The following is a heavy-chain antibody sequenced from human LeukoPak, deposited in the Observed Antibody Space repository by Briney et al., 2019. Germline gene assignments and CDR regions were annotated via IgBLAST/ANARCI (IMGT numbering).Heavy chain of an antibody. CDR2: INPNSGGT. CDR1: GYTFTGYY. J-gene: IGHJ6*03. D-gene: IGHD3-10*01. V-gene: IGHV1-2*02. Sequence: ASVKVSCKASGYTFTGYYMHWVRQAPGQGLEWMGWINPNSGGTNYAQKFQGRVTMTRDTSISTAYTELSRLRSEDTAVYYCARGYYGSGSLLYYYYYYYMDVWGKGTTVTISS. CDR3: ARGYYGSGSLLYYYYYYYMDV.